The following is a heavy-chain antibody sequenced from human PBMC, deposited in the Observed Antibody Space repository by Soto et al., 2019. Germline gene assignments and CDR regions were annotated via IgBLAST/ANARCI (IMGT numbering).Heavy chain of an antibody. J-gene: IGHJ4*02. CDR3: ASSYGSGYRAFDY. Sequence: QVQLVQSGAEVKKPGSSVKVSCKASGDTFSFYSINWVRQAPGLGLEWMGRINPILRMSNYAQRFQGRVTLTEDKSTSTAYMELRSLISEDTAMYYCASSYGSGYRAFDYWGQGALVTVSS. CDR2: INPILRMS. V-gene: IGHV1-69*02. CDR1: GDTFSFYS. D-gene: IGHD3-10*01.